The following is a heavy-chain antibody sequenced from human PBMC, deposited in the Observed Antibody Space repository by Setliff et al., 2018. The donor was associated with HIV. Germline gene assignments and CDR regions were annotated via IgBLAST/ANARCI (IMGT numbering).Heavy chain of an antibody. Sequence: SETLSLTCAVYGGSVSGYCWSWIRQPPGKGLEWIGEIGHSGSTNYNPFLKSRVTISVDTSKNQFSLKLSSVTAADTAVYYCARDRSNWNYGKNYMDVWGKGTTVTVSS. D-gene: IGHD1-7*01. J-gene: IGHJ6*03. CDR3: ARDRSNWNYGKNYMDV. CDR2: IGHSGST. V-gene: IGHV4-34*01. CDR1: GGSVSGYC.